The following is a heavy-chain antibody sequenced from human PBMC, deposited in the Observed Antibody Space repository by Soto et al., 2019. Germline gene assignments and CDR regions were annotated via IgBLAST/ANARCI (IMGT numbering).Heavy chain of an antibody. J-gene: IGHJ5*02. CDR3: ASYYGEYNQFDP. CDR1: GGSIGSGGYY. Sequence: QVQLQESGPGLVRTSQTLSLTCAVSGGSIGSGGYYWSWIRQHPGKGLEWIGYIFNDGTTYYSPSRTSRAITSADTSNDQFSLKLSSVIAADPAIYYCASYYGEYNQFDPWGQGTQVTVSS. CDR2: IFNDGTT. V-gene: IGHV4-31*11. D-gene: IGHD1-26*01.